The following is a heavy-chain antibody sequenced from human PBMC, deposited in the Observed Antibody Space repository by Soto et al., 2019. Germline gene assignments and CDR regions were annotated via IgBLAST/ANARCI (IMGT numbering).Heavy chain of an antibody. V-gene: IGHV4-59*01. CDR3: AREGTYYYDSSGYLDY. CDR1: GGSISSYY. Sequence: SETLSLTCTVSGGSISSYYWSWIRQPPGKGLEWIGYIYYSGSTNYNPSLKSRVTISVDTSKKQFSLKLSSVTAADTAVYYRAREGTYYYDSSGYLDYWGQGTLVTVS. J-gene: IGHJ4*02. CDR2: IYYSGST. D-gene: IGHD3-22*01.